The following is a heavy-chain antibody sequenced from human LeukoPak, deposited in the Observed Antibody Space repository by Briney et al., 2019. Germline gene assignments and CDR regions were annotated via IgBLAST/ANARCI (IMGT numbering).Heavy chain of an antibody. CDR2: IYYSGST. CDR1: GGSISSYY. D-gene: IGHD5-24*01. CDR3: ARYAEMATSYDAFDI. V-gene: IGHV4-59*01. J-gene: IGHJ3*02. Sequence: SETLSLTCTVSGGSISSYYWSWIRQPPGKGLEWIGYIYYSGSTNYNPSLKSRVTISVDTSKNQFSLKLSSATAADTAVYYCARYAEMATSYDAFDIWGQGTMVTVSS.